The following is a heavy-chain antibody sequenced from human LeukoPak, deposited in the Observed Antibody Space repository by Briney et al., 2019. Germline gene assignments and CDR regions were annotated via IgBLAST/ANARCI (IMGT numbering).Heavy chain of an antibody. V-gene: IGHV3-21*04. CDR3: AREGSTPRGYFDY. Sequence: GGSLRLSCAASGFTFSSYSMNWVRQAPGKGLEWVSSISSSSSYIYYADSVKGRFTISRDNAKNSLYLQMNSLRAEDTAVYYCAREGSTPRGYFDYWGQGTLVTVSS. CDR2: ISSSSSYI. D-gene: IGHD1-1*01. CDR1: GFTFSSYS. J-gene: IGHJ4*02.